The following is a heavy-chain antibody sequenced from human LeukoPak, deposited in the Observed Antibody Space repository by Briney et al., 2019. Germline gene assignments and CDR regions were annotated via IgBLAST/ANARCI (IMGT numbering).Heavy chain of an antibody. CDR3: APTGRVVATIREYYFDY. J-gene: IGHJ4*02. D-gene: IGHD5-12*01. CDR2: INPNSGAT. Sequence: GASVKVSCKASGYTSTGYYMHWLRQAPGQGLECMGWINPNSGATNYAQMFQGRVTMTRDTSISTAYMELSSLTSDDTAVYYCAPTGRVVATIREYYFDYWGQGTLVTVSS. CDR1: GYTSTGYY. V-gene: IGHV1-2*02.